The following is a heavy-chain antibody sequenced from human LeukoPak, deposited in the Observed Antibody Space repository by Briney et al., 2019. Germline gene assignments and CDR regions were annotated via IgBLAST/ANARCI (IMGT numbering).Heavy chain of an antibody. CDR2: IYTSGST. J-gene: IGHJ4*02. CDR1: GGSISSYY. CDR3: ARSGYSSSWTPANFDY. V-gene: IGHV4-4*07. Sequence: SETLSLTCTVSGGSISSYYWSWTRQPAGKGLEWIGRIYTSGSTNYNPSLKSRVTMSVDTSKNQFSLKLSSVTAADTAVYYCARSGYSSSWTPANFDYWGQGTLVTVSS. D-gene: IGHD6-13*01.